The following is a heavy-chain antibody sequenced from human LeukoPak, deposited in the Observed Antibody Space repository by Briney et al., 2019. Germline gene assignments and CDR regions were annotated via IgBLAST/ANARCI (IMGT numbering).Heavy chain of an antibody. V-gene: IGHV4-34*01. D-gene: IGHD4-17*01. CDR2: INHSGST. CDR3: ARVMVTVTTLYYFDY. J-gene: IGHJ4*02. Sequence: PSETLSLTCAVYGGSFSGYYWSWIRQPPGKGLEWIGEINHSGSTNYNPSLKSRVTISVDTSKNQFSLKLSSVTAADTAVYYCARVMVTVTTLYYFDYWGQGTLVTVSS. CDR1: GGSFSGYY.